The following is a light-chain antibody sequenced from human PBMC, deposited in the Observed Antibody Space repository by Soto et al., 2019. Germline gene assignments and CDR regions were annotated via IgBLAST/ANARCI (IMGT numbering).Light chain of an antibody. Sequence: DIQITQSPSTLSASVGERLTITCRASQSVSSWLAWYQQKPGKAPKLLIHDASSLESGVPSRFSGSASGTEFTLTISSLQPDDFATYYCQQYNSYSWTFGQGTKVDIK. V-gene: IGKV1-5*01. CDR2: DAS. J-gene: IGKJ1*01. CDR1: QSVSSW. CDR3: QQYNSYSWT.